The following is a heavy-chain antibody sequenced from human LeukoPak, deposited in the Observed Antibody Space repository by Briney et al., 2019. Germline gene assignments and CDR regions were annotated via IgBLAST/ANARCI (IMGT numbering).Heavy chain of an antibody. CDR2: IYYSGST. J-gene: IGHJ4*02. Sequence: KTSETLSLTCTVSGGSISSYYWGWIRQPPGKGLEWIGYIYYSGSTNYNPSLKSRVTISVDTSKNQFSLKLSSVTAADTAVYYCARGRVNWNYVTFAFDYWGQGTLVTVSS. V-gene: IGHV4-59*12. CDR1: GGSISSYY. CDR3: ARGRVNWNYVTFAFDY. D-gene: IGHD1-7*01.